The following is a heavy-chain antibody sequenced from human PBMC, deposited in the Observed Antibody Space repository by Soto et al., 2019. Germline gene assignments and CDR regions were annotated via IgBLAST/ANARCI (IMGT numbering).Heavy chain of an antibody. J-gene: IGHJ6*03. CDR3: ASYGPHDYGDMDV. CDR2: ISSSSSYI. CDR1: GFTFSSYS. V-gene: IGHV3-21*01. Sequence: GGSLRLSCAASGFTFSSYSMNWVRQAPGKGLEWVSSISSSSSYIYYADSVKGRFTISRDNAKNSLYLQMNSLRAEDTAVYYCASYGPHDYGDMDVWGKGTTVTVSS. D-gene: IGHD4-17*01.